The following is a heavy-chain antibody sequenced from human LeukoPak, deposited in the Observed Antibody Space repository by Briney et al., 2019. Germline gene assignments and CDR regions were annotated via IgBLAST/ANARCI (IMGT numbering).Heavy chain of an antibody. CDR1: GGSFSGYY. CDR3: ARGNYHDSSGYYYRAFDI. Sequence: SETLSLTCAVYGGSFSGYYCSWIRQPPGKGLESTGEINHSGSTNYNPSLKSRVTISVDTSKNQFSLKLSSVTAADTAVYYCARGNYHDSSGYYYRAFDIWGQGTMVTVSS. J-gene: IGHJ3*02. V-gene: IGHV4-34*01. D-gene: IGHD3-22*01. CDR2: INHSGST.